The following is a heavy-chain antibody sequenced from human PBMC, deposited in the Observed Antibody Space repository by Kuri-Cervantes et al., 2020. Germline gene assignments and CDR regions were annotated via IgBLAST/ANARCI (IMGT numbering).Heavy chain of an antibody. Sequence: GESLKISCAASGFTFKTYGMHWVRQAPGKGLEWVPIIWYDGSNKYYADSVKGRFTISRDNSKNTLYLQMNSLRAEDTAVYYCARAGSDGFGFDYWGQGTLVTVSS. V-gene: IGHV3-33*01. CDR1: GFTFKTYG. D-gene: IGHD3-16*01. J-gene: IGHJ4*02. CDR2: IWYDGSNK. CDR3: ARAGSDGFGFDY.